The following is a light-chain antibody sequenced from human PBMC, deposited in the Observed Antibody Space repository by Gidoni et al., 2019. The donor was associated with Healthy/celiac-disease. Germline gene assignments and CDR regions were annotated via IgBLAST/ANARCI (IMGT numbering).Light chain of an antibody. CDR1: ELARKS. CDR2: EDK. Sequence: SYELTQPISVSVSPGQTATITCSGDELARKSASWYHQKTGQSPVLLMFEDKKRPSGIPARFSGSTSGNTATLTISGTQDIDEADYFCQAWDSGTVIFGGGTKLTVL. J-gene: IGLJ2*01. V-gene: IGLV3-1*01. CDR3: QAWDSGTVI.